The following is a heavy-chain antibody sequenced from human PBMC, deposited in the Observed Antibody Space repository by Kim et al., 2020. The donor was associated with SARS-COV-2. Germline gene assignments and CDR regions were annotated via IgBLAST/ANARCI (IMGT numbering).Heavy chain of an antibody. Sequence: GRLTISRDNSKNTLYLQMNSLRAEDTAVYYCARDLKIAVAAKWHYYYGMDVWGQGTTVTVSS. D-gene: IGHD6-19*01. J-gene: IGHJ6*02. CDR3: ARDLKIAVAAKWHYYYGMDV. V-gene: IGHV3-30*01.